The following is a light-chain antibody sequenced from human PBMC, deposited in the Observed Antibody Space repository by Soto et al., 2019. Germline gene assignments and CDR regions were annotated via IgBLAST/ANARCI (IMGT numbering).Light chain of an antibody. CDR2: EVS. J-gene: IGLJ2*01. Sequence: QSVLTQPASVSGSPAQSITISCTGTSSDVGSYNLVSWYQQHPDKAPKLMIYEVSKRPSGVSNRFSGSKSGNTASLTISGLQAEDEADYYCCSYAGSSTPVVFGGGTKLTVL. CDR1: SSDVGSYNL. V-gene: IGLV2-23*02. CDR3: CSYAGSSTPVV.